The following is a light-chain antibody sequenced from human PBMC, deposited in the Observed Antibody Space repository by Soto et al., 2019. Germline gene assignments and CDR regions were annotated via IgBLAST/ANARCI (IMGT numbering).Light chain of an antibody. CDR1: QSISSN. J-gene: IGKJ5*01. Sequence: EIVMTQSPATLSVSPGERATLSCRASQSISSNLAWYQQKPGQAPRLLISGASTRATGIPARFSGSGSGTDFTLTISSLQPEDFATYYCQQLNSYPITFGQGTRLEIK. CDR3: QQLNSYPIT. CDR2: GAS. V-gene: IGKV3D-15*01.